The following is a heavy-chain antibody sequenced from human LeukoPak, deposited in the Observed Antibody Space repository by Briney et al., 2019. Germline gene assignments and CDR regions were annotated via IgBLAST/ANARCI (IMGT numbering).Heavy chain of an antibody. CDR3: ARGNDSYGYIGYYYYYMDV. CDR2: IYHSGST. CDR1: GYSISSGYY. D-gene: IGHD5-18*01. Sequence: SETLSLTCTVSGYSISSGYYWGWIRQPPGKGLEWIGSIYHSGSTYYNPSLKSRVTISVDTSKNQFSLKLSSVTAADTAVYYCARGNDSYGYIGYYYYYMDVWGKGTTVTVSS. J-gene: IGHJ6*03. V-gene: IGHV4-38-2*02.